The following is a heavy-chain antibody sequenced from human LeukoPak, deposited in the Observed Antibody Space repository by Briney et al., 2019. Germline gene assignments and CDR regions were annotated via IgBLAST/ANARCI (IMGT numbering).Heavy chain of an antibody. CDR1: GFTVSSNY. Sequence: GGSLRLSCAASGFTVSSNYMSWVRQAPGKGLEWVSVIYSGGSTYYADSVKGRFTISRDNSKNTLYLQMNSLRAEDTAVYYCARDYCSSTSCYPPDYWGQGTLVTVSS. V-gene: IGHV3-53*05. CDR3: ARDYCSSTSCYPPDY. J-gene: IGHJ4*02. D-gene: IGHD2-2*01. CDR2: IYSGGST.